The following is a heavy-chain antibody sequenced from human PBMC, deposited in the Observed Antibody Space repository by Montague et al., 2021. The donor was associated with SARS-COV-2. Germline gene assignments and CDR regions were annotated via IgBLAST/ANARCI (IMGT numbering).Heavy chain of an antibody. CDR2: SGRT. V-gene: IGHV4-59*09. J-gene: IGHJ3*01. CDR3: ARGSGWMGNAFAL. D-gene: IGHD6-19*01. Sequence: SGRTNYKPSLKSRVTISVDTSKNQFSRKLSSVTAADTAVYYCARGSGWMGNAFALWGQGTMVAFSS.